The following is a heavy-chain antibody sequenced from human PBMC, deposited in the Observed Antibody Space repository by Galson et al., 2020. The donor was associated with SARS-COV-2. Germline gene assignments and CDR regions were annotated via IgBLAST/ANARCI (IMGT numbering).Heavy chain of an antibody. J-gene: IGHJ4*02. CDR3: ASGAYALIAAADYYFDY. Sequence: GESLKISCAASGFTFSSYSMNWVRQAPGKGLEWVSSISSSSSYIYYADSVKGRFTISRDNAKNSLYLQMNSLRAEDTAVYYCASGAYALIAAADYYFDYWGQGTLVTVSS. CDR2: ISSSSSYI. D-gene: IGHD6-13*01. CDR1: GFTFSSYS. V-gene: IGHV3-21*01.